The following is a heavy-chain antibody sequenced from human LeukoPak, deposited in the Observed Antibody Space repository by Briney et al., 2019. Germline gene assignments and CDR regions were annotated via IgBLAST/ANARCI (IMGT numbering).Heavy chain of an antibody. CDR1: GFTFSSYA. CDR2: ISYDGSNK. D-gene: IGHD1-26*01. Sequence: GGSLRLSCAASGFTFSSYAMHWVRQAPGKGLEWVAVISYDGSNKYYADSVKGRFTISRDNSKNTLYLQMNSLRAEDTAVYYCASSMGWPATELYAFDIRGQGTMVTVSS. V-gene: IGHV3-30*04. CDR3: ASSMGWPATELYAFDI. J-gene: IGHJ3*02.